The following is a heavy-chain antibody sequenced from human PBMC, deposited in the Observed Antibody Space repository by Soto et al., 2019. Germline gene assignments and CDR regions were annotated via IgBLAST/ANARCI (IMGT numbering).Heavy chain of an antibody. Sequence: EVPLVESGGGLVQPGGSLSLSCAASGFTFSDHHMDWVRHAPGKGLEWVGRARNKAHSYTTAYAASVKGRFTISGDDSKKSLSLQMNSLKTEDTAVYFCARLMGTSFDLWGQGTLVTVSS. CDR1: GFTFSDHH. CDR2: ARNKAHSYTT. D-gene: IGHD2-8*01. V-gene: IGHV3-72*01. J-gene: IGHJ4*02. CDR3: ARLMGTSFDL.